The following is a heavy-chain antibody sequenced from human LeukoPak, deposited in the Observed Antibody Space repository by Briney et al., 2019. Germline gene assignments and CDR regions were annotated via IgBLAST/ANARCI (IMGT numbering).Heavy chain of an antibody. CDR2: IYYSGST. Sequence: PSETLSLTCTVSGGSISSYYWSWIRQPPGKGLEWIGYIYYSGSTNYNPSLKSRVTISVDTSKNQFSLKLSSVTAADTAVYYCARDSDYYGSGSYYNERAFDIWGQGTMVTVSS. D-gene: IGHD3-10*01. CDR3: ARDSDYYGSGSYYNERAFDI. V-gene: IGHV4-59*01. J-gene: IGHJ3*02. CDR1: GGSISSYY.